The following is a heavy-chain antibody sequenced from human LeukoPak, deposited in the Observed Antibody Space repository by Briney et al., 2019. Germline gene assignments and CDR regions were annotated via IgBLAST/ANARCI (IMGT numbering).Heavy chain of an antibody. V-gene: IGHV3-33*01. J-gene: IGHJ3*02. Sequence: GGSLRLSCAASGFTFSSYGMHWVRQAPGKGLEWVAVICYGGSNKYYADSVKGRFTISRDNSKNTLYLQMNSLRAEGTAVYYRIGYSYGPDAFYIWGQGKMVTVSS. CDR3: IGYSYGPDAFYI. D-gene: IGHD5-18*01. CDR2: ICYGGSNK. CDR1: GFTFSSYG.